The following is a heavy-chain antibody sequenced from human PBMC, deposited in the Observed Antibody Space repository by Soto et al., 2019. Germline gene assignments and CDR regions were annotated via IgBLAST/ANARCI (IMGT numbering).Heavy chain of an antibody. V-gene: IGHV3-30-3*01. CDR3: ARGQQDSSSWYNWFDP. D-gene: IGHD6-13*01. J-gene: IGHJ5*02. Sequence: QVQLVESGGGVVQPGRSLRLSCAASGFTFSSYAMHWVRQAPGKGLAWVAVISYDGSNKYYADSVKGRFTISRDNYKKTMYLQMNNLRAEDTAVYYCARGQQDSSSWYNWFDPWGQGTLVTVSS. CDR1: GFTFSSYA. CDR2: ISYDGSNK.